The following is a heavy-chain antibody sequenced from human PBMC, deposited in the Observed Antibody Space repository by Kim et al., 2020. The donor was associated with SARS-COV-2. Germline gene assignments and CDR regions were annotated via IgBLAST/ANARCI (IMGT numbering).Heavy chain of an antibody. J-gene: IGHJ6*03. CDR3: ARDHYYYYYMDV. CDR2: RYYSGST. V-gene: IGHV4-59*01. Sequence: SETLSLTCTVSGASITSYYWSWIRQPPGKGLEWIGYRYYSGSTNYNPSLKSRVTISVDTSKNQSSLRLSSVTAADTAEYYCARDHYYYYYMDVWGKGTTVTVSS. CDR1: GASITSYY.